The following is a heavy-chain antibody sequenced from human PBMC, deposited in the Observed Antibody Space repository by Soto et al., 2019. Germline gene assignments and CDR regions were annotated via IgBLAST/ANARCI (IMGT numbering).Heavy chain of an antibody. V-gene: IGHV3-49*05. J-gene: IGHJ4*02. Sequence: KPGGSLRLSCTTSGFTFDAYAMSWFRQAPGKGLEWVGFIRSNSYGGTTQYAASVKGRFTISRDDSKSIAYLQMNSLKTEDTAVYYCSRSPPLVVAPTYFDYWGQGTLVTVSS. CDR1: GFTFDAYA. CDR2: IRSNSYGGTT. CDR3: SRSPPLVVAPTYFDY. D-gene: IGHD2-15*01.